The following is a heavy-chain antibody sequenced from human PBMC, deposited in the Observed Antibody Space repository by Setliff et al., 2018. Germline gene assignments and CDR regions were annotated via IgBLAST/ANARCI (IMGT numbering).Heavy chain of an antibody. CDR2: IRYDGSNK. D-gene: IGHD6-19*01. CDR1: GFTFSSYG. J-gene: IGHJ4*02. Sequence: PGGSLRLSCAASGFTFSSYGMHWVRQAPGKGLEWVAFIRYDGSNKYYVDSVKGRFTISRDNAKNSLYLQMNSLRAEDTAVYYCATHSGFRCDYWGQGTLVTVSS. CDR3: ATHSGFRCDY. V-gene: IGHV3-30*02.